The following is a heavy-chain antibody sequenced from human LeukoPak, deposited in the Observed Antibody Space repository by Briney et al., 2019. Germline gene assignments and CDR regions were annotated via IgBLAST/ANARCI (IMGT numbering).Heavy chain of an antibody. CDR3: AREVAALVSYYYMDV. CDR1: GGSISSGGYY. CDR2: IYHSGST. J-gene: IGHJ6*03. D-gene: IGHD6-6*01. V-gene: IGHV4-30-2*01. Sequence: PSETLSLTCTVSGGSISSGGYYWSWIRQPPGKGLEWIGYIYHSGSTYYNPSLKSRVTISVDRSKNQFSLKLSSVTAADTAVYYCAREVAALVSYYYMDVWGKGTTVTVSS.